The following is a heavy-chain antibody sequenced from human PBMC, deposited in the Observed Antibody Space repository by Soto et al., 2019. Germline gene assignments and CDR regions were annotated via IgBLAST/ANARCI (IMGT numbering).Heavy chain of an antibody. V-gene: IGHV1-2*04. J-gene: IGHJ5*02. CDR1: GYTFTGYY. D-gene: IGHD6-19*01. CDR2: INPNSGGT. Sequence: QVQLVQSGAEVKKPGASVKVSCKASGYTFTGYYMHWVRQAPGQGLEWMRWINPNSGGTNYAQKFQGWVTKTRDTPISKAYVGVRKLRSDDTAVYDCARGSDGGAGDWFAPWGQGTLVTVSS. CDR3: ARGSDGGAGDWFAP.